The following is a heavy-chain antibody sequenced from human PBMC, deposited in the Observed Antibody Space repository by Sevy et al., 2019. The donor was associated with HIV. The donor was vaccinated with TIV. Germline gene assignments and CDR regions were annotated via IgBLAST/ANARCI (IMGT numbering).Heavy chain of an antibody. V-gene: IGHV3-7*01. CDR3: ARDKGNYYPDAFDI. J-gene: IGHJ3*02. D-gene: IGHD3-22*01. CDR1: GFTFSSYW. Sequence: RLSCAASGFTFSSYWMSWVRQAPGKGLEWVANIKQDGSEKYYVDSVKGRFTISRDNAKNSLYLQMNSLRAEDTAVYYCARDKGNYYPDAFDIWGQGTMITVSS. CDR2: IKQDGSEK.